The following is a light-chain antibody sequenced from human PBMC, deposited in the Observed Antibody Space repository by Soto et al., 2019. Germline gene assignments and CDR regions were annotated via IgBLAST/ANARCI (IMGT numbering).Light chain of an antibody. CDR2: EVS. CDR1: SSNVGTYNL. CDR3: CSYADVSSHV. V-gene: IGLV2-23*02. Sequence: QSALTQPASVSGSPGQSITISCTGPSSNVGTYNLVSWYQQHPGEAPKLLIYEVSERPSGVSIRFTASKSGNTASLTISGLQAEDEADYYCCSYADVSSHVFGTGTKLTVL. J-gene: IGLJ1*01.